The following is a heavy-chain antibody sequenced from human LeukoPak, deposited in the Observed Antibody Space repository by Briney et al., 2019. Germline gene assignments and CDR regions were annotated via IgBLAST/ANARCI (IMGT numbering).Heavy chain of an antibody. J-gene: IGHJ4*02. CDR3: AKTYCGGDCYSEIDY. V-gene: IGHV3-33*06. Sequence: GGSLRLSCAASGFTVSSNYMSWVRQAPGKGMEWVAVIWYDGSNKYYADSVKGRFTISRDNSKNTLYLQMNSLRAEDTAVYYCAKTYCGGDCYSEIDYWGQGTLVTVSS. CDR1: GFTVSSNY. CDR2: IWYDGSNK. D-gene: IGHD2-21*02.